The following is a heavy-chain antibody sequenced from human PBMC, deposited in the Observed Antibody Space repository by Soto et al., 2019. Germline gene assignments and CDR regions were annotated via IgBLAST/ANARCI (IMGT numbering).Heavy chain of an antibody. J-gene: IGHJ4*02. Sequence: PSETLSLTCAVYGGSFSGYYWSWIRQPPGKGLEWIGEINHSGSTNYNPSLKSRVTISVDTSKNQFSLKLSSVTAEDTAVYYCTTAILLDRPLWGQGTLVTVSS. V-gene: IGHV4-34*01. D-gene: IGHD6-6*01. CDR1: GGSFSGYY. CDR2: INHSGST. CDR3: TTAILLDRPL.